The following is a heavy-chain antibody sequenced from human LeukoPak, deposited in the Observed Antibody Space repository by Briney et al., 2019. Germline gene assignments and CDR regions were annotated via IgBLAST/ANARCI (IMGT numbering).Heavy chain of an antibody. CDR3: ARGYGVQYYFDY. Sequence: GGSLRLSCAASGFTFSSYAMSWVRQAPGMGLEWVSAISGSGGSTYYADSVKGRFTISRDNSKNTLYLQMNSLRAEDTAVYYCARGYGVQYYFDYWGQGTLVTVSS. V-gene: IGHV3-23*01. CDR1: GFTFSSYA. D-gene: IGHD4-17*01. J-gene: IGHJ4*02. CDR2: ISGSGGST.